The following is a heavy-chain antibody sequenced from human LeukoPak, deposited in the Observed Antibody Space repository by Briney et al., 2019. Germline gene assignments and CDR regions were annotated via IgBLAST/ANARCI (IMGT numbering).Heavy chain of an antibody. V-gene: IGHV3-7*01. D-gene: IGHD6-19*01. CDR3: ARDPVHSSGWFAVSYYYMDV. J-gene: IGHJ6*03. CDR1: GFTFSNYD. CDR2: VKQDGSEE. Sequence: GGSLRLSCVASGFTFSNYDMHWVRQAPGKGLEWVANVKQDGSEEFYVDSVKGRFTISRDNAKNSLYLQMNSLRAEDTAVYYCARDPVHSSGWFAVSYYYMDVWGKGTTVTVSS.